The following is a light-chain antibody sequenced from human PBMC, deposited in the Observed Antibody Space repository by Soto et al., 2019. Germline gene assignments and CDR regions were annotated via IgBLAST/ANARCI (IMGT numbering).Light chain of an antibody. J-gene: IGLJ2*01. CDR1: NSDVGGYNY. CDR3: SSYTSSSTLVV. Sequence: QSVLTQPASVSGSPGQSITISCTGTNSDVGGYNYVSWYQQHPGKAPKLMIYDGSNRPSGVSNRFSGSKSGNTASLTISGLQAEDEADYYCSSYTSSSTLVVFGGGTKLTVL. V-gene: IGLV2-14*01. CDR2: DGS.